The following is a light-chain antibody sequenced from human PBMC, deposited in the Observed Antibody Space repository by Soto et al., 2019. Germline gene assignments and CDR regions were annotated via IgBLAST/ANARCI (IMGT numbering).Light chain of an antibody. CDR1: QSVSSN. V-gene: IGKV3-15*01. J-gene: IGKJ4*01. CDR2: VAS. Sequence: EIVMTQSPATLSVSPGERATLSCRTSQSVSSNLAWYQQKPGQAPRLLIYVASTRATGIPARLSGSGSGTEFTLTISSLQSEDFAVYYCQQYNNWPLTFGGGTKVEIK. CDR3: QQYNNWPLT.